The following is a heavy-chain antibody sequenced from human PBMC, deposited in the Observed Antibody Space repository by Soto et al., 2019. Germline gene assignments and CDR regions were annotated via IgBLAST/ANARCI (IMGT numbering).Heavy chain of an antibody. D-gene: IGHD5-18*01. CDR3: ARPSSLLQYSYDY. CDR2: IYYSGST. V-gene: IGHV4-61*01. CDR1: GGSVSSGSYY. J-gene: IGHJ4*02. Sequence: SETLSLTCTVSGGSVSSGSYYWSWIRQPPGKGLEWIGYIYYSGSTNYNPSLKSRVTISVDTSKNQFSLKLSSVTAADTAVYYCARPSSLLQYSYDYWGQGTLVTVSS.